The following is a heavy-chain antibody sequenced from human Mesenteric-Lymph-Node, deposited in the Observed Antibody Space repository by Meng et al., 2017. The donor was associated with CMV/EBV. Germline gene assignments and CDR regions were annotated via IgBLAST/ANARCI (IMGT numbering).Heavy chain of an antibody. Sequence: SETLSLTCAVYGGSFTGYYWSWIRQSPGKGLEWIGEINHSGSTKYNPSLKSRVTISVDTSKTQFSLKLSSVTAADTAIYCCARGGRFDSSRDYYYYYGMDVWGQGTTVTVSS. V-gene: IGHV4-34*01. CDR3: ARGGRFDSSRDYYYYYGMDV. CDR2: INHSGST. CDR1: GGSFTGYY. J-gene: IGHJ6*02. D-gene: IGHD3-22*01.